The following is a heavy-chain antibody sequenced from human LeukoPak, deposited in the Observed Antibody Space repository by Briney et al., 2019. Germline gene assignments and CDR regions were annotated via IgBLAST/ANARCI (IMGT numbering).Heavy chain of an antibody. CDR3: ARASLVVVAALIDY. D-gene: IGHD2-15*01. Sequence: ASVKVSCKASGYTFTSYGISWVHQPPGQGLEWLGWISAYNGNTNYAQKLQGRVTMTTDTSTSTAYMELRSLRSDDTAVYYCARASLVVVAALIDYWGQGTLVTVSS. J-gene: IGHJ4*02. CDR2: ISAYNGNT. V-gene: IGHV1-18*01. CDR1: GYTFTSYG.